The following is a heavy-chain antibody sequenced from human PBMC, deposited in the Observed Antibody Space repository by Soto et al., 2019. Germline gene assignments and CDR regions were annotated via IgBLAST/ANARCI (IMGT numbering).Heavy chain of an antibody. J-gene: IGHJ3*02. D-gene: IGHD1-26*01. CDR3: ATEGYSGSYFHSFDI. CDR1: GGTFSSYA. CDR2: IIPIFGTA. Sequence: QVQLVQSGAEGKKPGSSVKVSCKASGGTFSSYAISWVRQAPGQGLEWMGGIIPIFGTANYAQKLQGRVKITVYESTSTAYMALSSLRCEDTALYYCATEGYSGSYFHSFDICGQCTIVSVSS. V-gene: IGHV1-69*01.